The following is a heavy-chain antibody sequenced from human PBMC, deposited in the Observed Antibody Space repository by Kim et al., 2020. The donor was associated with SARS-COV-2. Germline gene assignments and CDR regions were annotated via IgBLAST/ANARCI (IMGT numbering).Heavy chain of an antibody. Sequence: SETLSLTCTVSGGSISSSSYYWGWIRQPPGKGLEWIGSIYYSGSTYYNPSLKSRVTISVDTSKNQFSLKLSSVTAADTAVYYCARHGIRDAFDIWGQGT. CDR2: IYYSGST. CDR1: GGSISSSSYY. CDR3: ARHGIRDAFDI. J-gene: IGHJ3*02. V-gene: IGHV4-39*01.